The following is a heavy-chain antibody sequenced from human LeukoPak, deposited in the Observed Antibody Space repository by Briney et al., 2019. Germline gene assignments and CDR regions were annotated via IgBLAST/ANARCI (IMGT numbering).Heavy chain of an antibody. Sequence: GASVKVSCKASGYTLTDYFIHWVRQAPGQGLEWMGWINPNSGGTNYAQKFQGRVTMTRDTSISTAYMELSRLRSDDTAVYYCARVVTRYYYYYGMDVWGQGTTVTVSS. CDR2: INPNSGGT. J-gene: IGHJ6*02. CDR1: GYTLTDYF. V-gene: IGHV1-2*02. D-gene: IGHD5-18*01. CDR3: ARVVTRYYYYYGMDV.